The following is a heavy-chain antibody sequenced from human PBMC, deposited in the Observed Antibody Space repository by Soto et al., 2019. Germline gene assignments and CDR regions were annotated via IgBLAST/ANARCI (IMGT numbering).Heavy chain of an antibody. CDR3: ARDRYYYDSSGYYYGMDA. V-gene: IGHV4-59*01. CDR2: IYYSGST. D-gene: IGHD3-22*01. J-gene: IGHJ6*02. CDR1: GGSISSYY. Sequence: SETLSLTCTVSGGSISSYYWSWIRQPPGKGLEWIGYIYYSGSTNYNPSLKSRVTISVDTSKNQFSLKLSSVTAADTAVYYCARDRYYYDSSGYYYGMDAWGQGTTVTVSS.